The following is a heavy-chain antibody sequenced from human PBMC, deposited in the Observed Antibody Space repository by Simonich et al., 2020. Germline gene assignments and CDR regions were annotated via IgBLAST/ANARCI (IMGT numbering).Heavy chain of an antibody. CDR2: ISAYKGNT. J-gene: IGHJ4*02. V-gene: IGHV1-18*01. D-gene: IGHD3-10*01. CDR3: ARGGWRLWFGESNDY. CDR1: GYTFTSYG. Sequence: QVQLVQSGAEVKKPGASVKVSCKASGYTFTSYGISWVRQDPGQGVEWMGWISAYKGNTNYAQKRQGRVTMTTDTSTSTAYMELRSLRSDDTAVYYCARGGWRLWFGESNDYWGQGTLVTVSS.